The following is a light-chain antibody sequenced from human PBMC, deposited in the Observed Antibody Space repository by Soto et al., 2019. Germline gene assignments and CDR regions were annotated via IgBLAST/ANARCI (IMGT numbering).Light chain of an antibody. J-gene: IGLJ1*01. CDR2: EVS. CDR3: SSYAGTHIV. Sequence: QSVLTQPPSASGSPGQSVTISCTGTSSDVGGYNYVSWYQQHPGRAPKLMIYEVSKRPSGVPDRFSGSKSGNTASLTVSGLQAEDEADYYCSSYAGTHIVFGIGTKLTVL. CDR1: SSDVGGYNY. V-gene: IGLV2-8*01.